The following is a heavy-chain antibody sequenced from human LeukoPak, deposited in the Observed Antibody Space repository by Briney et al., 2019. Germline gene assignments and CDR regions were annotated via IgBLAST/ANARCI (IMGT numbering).Heavy chain of an antibody. D-gene: IGHD3-9*01. V-gene: IGHV4-30-4*01. Sequence: PSQTLSLTCTVSGGSISSGGYYWSCIRQPPGEGLEWIGYIYYSGSTYYHPSLKSRVTISLDTSKNQFSLKLSSVTAADTAVYYCARFYFDSTHSFDSWGQGTLVTVSS. CDR1: GGSISSGGYY. J-gene: IGHJ4*02. CDR3: ARFYFDSTHSFDS. CDR2: IYYSGST.